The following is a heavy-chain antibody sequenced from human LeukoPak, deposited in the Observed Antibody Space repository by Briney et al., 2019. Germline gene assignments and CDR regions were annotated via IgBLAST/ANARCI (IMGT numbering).Heavy chain of an antibody. Sequence: VASVKVSCRASGGTFSSYAISWVRQAPGQGLERMGGIIPIFGTANYAQKFQGRVTITADKSTSTAYMELSSLRSEDTAVYYCASQLAPRDIVVVPAAMEGAFDYWGQGTLVTVSS. V-gene: IGHV1-69*06. D-gene: IGHD2-2*01. CDR1: GGTFSSYA. J-gene: IGHJ4*02. CDR3: ASQLAPRDIVVVPAAMEGAFDY. CDR2: IIPIFGTA.